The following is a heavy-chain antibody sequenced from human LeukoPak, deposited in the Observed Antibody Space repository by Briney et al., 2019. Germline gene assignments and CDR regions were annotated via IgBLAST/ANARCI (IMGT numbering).Heavy chain of an antibody. J-gene: IGHJ6*02. D-gene: IGHD3-22*01. Sequence: SETLSLTCTVSGGSISSYYWSWIRQPPGKGLEWIGYIYYSGSTNYNPSLKSRVTISVDTSKNQFSLKLSSVTAADTAVYYCARDIRYYDSSGYRRPYYYGMDVWGQGTTVTVS. CDR1: GGSISSYY. CDR3: ARDIRYYDSSGYRRPYYYGMDV. V-gene: IGHV4-59*01. CDR2: IYYSGST.